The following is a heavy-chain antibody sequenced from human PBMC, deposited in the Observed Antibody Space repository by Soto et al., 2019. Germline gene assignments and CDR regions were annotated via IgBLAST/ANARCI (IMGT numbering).Heavy chain of an antibody. J-gene: IGHJ6*02. CDR2: INSDGSDT. Sequence: GSLRLSGAVSGFTCINYWMEWVRQAPGTGLAWVSRINSDGSDTDYADSVKGRFTVSRENAKNRLYLQMNSLRAEDTDIYYCARATYDSAGYYLGRPTAQTYAMDVWGQGNTVTVSS. CDR1: GFTCINYW. D-gene: IGHD3-22*01. CDR3: ARATYDSAGYYLGRPTAQTYAMDV. V-gene: IGHV3-74*01.